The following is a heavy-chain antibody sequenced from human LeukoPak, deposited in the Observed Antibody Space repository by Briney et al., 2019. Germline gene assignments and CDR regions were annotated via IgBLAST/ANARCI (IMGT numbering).Heavy chain of an antibody. V-gene: IGHV4-59*01. CDR3: ARSYSSGFSGFDY. CDR2: IYYSGST. J-gene: IGHJ4*02. Sequence: SETLSLTCTVSGGSISSYYWSWIRQPPGKGLEWIGHIYYSGSTNYNPSLKSRVTISVDTSKNQFSLKLSSVTAADTAVYYCARSYSSGFSGFDYWGQGTLVTVSS. D-gene: IGHD6-19*01. CDR1: GGSISSYY.